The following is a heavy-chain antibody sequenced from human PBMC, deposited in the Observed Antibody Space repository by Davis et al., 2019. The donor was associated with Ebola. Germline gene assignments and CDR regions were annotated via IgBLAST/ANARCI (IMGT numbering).Heavy chain of an antibody. Sequence: SVKVSCKASGGTFSSYTISWVRQAPGQGLEWMGRIIPILGIANYAQKFQGRVTITADKSTSTAYMELSSLRSEDTAVYYCARTRLVGDSGEYFQHWGQGTLVTVSS. J-gene: IGHJ1*01. D-gene: IGHD4-17*01. CDR2: IIPILGIA. CDR3: ARTRLVGDSGEYFQH. CDR1: GGTFSSYT. V-gene: IGHV1-69*02.